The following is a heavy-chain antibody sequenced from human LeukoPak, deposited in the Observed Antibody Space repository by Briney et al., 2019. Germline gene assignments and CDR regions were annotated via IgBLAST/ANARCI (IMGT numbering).Heavy chain of an antibody. CDR1: GFTFSSYG. CDR3: ARTYYYDSSGILDY. J-gene: IGHJ4*02. Sequence: GGSLRLSCAASGFTFSSYGMHWVRQAPGKGLEWVAVIWYGGSNKYYADSVKGRFTISRDNSKNTLYLQMNSLRAEDTAVYYCARTYYYDSSGILDYWGQGTLVTVSS. CDR2: IWYGGSNK. V-gene: IGHV3-33*01. D-gene: IGHD3-22*01.